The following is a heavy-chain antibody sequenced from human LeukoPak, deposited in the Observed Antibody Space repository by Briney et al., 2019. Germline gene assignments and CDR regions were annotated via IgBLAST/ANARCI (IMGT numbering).Heavy chain of an antibody. Sequence: AGGSLRLSCAASGLTFSSYWMSWVRQAPGKGLEWVANIKQDGSEKYYVDSVKGRFTISRDNAKNSPYLQMNSLRAEDTAVYYCASSSTSCYPWPFCMDVWGKGTTVTVSS. J-gene: IGHJ6*03. CDR3: ASSSTSCYPWPFCMDV. D-gene: IGHD2-2*01. CDR1: GLTFSSYW. CDR2: IKQDGSEK. V-gene: IGHV3-7*01.